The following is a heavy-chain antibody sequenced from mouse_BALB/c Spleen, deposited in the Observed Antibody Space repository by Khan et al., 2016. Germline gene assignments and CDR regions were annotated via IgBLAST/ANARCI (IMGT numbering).Heavy chain of an antibody. CDR1: GYTFTDYS. CDR3: ARQTAYCYFDY. V-gene: IGHV9-2-1*01. J-gene: IGHJ2*01. CDR2: INTETGEP. D-gene: IGHD2-10*01. Sequence: QIQLVQSGPELKKPGETVKISCKASGYTFTDYSMHWVKQAPGKGLKWMGWINTETGEPTYADDFKGRFAFSLETSASTAYLQINNLNNEDTATYFCARQTAYCYFDYWGQGTTLTVSS.